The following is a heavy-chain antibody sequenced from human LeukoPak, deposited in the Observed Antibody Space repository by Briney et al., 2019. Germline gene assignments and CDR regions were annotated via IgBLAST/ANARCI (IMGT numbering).Heavy chain of an antibody. CDR2: ISYDGSNK. Sequence: GGSLRLSWAASGFTFSSYARHGGRQAPGKGLEWVAVISYDGSNKYYADSVKGRFTISRDNSKNTLYLQMNSLRAEDTAVYYCARPDTVHAFDIWGQGTMVTVSS. D-gene: IGHD5-18*01. J-gene: IGHJ3*02. CDR3: ARPDTVHAFDI. V-gene: IGHV3-30*04. CDR1: GFTFSSYA.